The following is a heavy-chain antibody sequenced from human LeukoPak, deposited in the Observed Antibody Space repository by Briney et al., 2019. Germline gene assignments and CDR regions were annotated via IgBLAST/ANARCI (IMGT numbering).Heavy chain of an antibody. CDR3: ARVNTAVFDY. D-gene: IGHD5-18*01. CDR2: IYPGDSDA. Sequence: GESLKISCKGSGYSFASYWIGWVRQMPGKGLEWMGIIYPGDSDASYSPSLQGQVTISADKSISTSYLQWSNVKASDTAMYYCARVNTAVFDYWGQGTLVTVSS. CDR1: GYSFASYW. V-gene: IGHV5-51*01. J-gene: IGHJ4*02.